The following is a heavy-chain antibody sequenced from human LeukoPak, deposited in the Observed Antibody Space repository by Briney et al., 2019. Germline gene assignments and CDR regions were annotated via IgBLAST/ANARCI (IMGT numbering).Heavy chain of an antibody. CDR2: ISSSSSTI. Sequence: PGGSLRLSCAASGFTFSSYSMNWVRQAPGKGLEWVSYISSSSSTIYYADSVKGRFTISRDNSKNTLYLQMNSLRAEDTAVYYCAKSYQDIVVVPAAIPPHFDYWGQGTLVTVSS. CDR3: AKSYQDIVVVPAAIPPHFDY. J-gene: IGHJ4*02. D-gene: IGHD2-2*01. V-gene: IGHV3-48*01. CDR1: GFTFSSYS.